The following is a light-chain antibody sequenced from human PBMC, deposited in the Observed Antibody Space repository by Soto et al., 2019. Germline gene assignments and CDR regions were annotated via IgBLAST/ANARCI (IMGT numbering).Light chain of an antibody. J-gene: IGLJ3*02. CDR2: LEGSGSY. CDR1: SGHSSYI. Sequence: QSVLTQSSSASASLGSSVKLTCTLSSGHSSYIIAWHQQQPGKAPRYLMKLEGSGSYNKGSGVPDRFSGSSSGADRYLTISNLPSEDEADYYCETWDSNPRVFGGGTKLTVL. CDR3: ETWDSNPRV. V-gene: IGLV4-60*03.